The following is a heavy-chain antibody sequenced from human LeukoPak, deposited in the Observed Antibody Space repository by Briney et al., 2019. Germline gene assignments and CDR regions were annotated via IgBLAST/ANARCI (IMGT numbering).Heavy chain of an antibody. Sequence: PSETLSLTCTVSGGSISNYYWSWIRQPPGKGLEWIGYIYYSGSTNYNPSLKSRVTISVDTSKNQFSLKLSSVTAADTAVYYCARVVKYYYYGMDVWGQGTTVTVSS. V-gene: IGHV4-59*01. J-gene: IGHJ6*02. CDR2: IYYSGST. D-gene: IGHD6-6*01. CDR3: ARVVKYYYYGMDV. CDR1: GGSISNYY.